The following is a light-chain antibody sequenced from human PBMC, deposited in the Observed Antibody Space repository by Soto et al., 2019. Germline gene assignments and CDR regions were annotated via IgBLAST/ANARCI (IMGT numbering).Light chain of an antibody. CDR2: DAS. CDR1: QSVSSY. CDR3: QQRSKWRT. V-gene: IGKV3-11*01. Sequence: ILLTKSPATLSFSPGEKATPSCRASQSVSSYLAWYQQKPGQAPRLLIYDASKRATGIPARFSGSGFGTDYTLTISSLEPEDFAVYYCQQRSKWRTFGQGTKVDIK. J-gene: IGKJ1*01.